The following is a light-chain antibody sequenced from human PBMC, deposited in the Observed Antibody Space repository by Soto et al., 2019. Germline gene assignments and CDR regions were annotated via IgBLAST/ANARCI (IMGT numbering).Light chain of an antibody. J-gene: IGKJ1*01. CDR3: QHYGDSPRR. Sequence: EIVLTQSPGTLSLSPGDRATLSCSASQSVSSNYLAWYQQKPGQAPRLLIYGASSRATGVPDRFTGSGSGTDFTLTISRLEPEDFVMYYCQHYGDSPRRFGQGTKVEI. V-gene: IGKV3-20*01. CDR2: GAS. CDR1: QSVSSNY.